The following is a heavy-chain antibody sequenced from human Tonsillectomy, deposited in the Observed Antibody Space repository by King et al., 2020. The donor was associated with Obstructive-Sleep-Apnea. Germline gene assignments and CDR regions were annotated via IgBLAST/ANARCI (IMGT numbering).Heavy chain of an antibody. D-gene: IGHD3-10*01. J-gene: IGHJ5*02. V-gene: IGHV1-3*01. CDR2: LNVGIGET. CDR1: GYTFTSYS. CDR3: VRDLVGDHP. Sequence: QLLQSGAEVKKPGDSVKVSCKASGYTFTSYSMHWVRQAPGQGPEWMAWLNVGIGETNYSKNFQGRVTITRDTSTSTAYMDLSSLRSEDTAVYYCVRDLVGDHPWGQGTLVTVSS.